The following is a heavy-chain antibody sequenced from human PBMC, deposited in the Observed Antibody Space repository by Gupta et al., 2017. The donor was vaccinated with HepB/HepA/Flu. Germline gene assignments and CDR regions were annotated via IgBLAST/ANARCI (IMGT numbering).Heavy chain of an antibody. V-gene: IGHV3-48*03. D-gene: IGHD3-22*01. CDR3: VGYYYDNRGQHY. CDR1: GFIFRRYD. J-gene: IGHJ4*02. Sequence: EVQLLQSGGRVLQRGGSLRLSCDPPGFIFRRYDMNWVRQAPGKGLEWISYISSLVGTTYYADSVKGRCTISRDNAKKTLSLEMNSMRVEDTGVDFCVGYYYDNRGQHYWGQGTLVTVSS. CDR2: ISSLVGTT.